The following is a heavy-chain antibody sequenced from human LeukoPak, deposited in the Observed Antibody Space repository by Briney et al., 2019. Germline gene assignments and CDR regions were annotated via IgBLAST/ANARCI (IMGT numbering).Heavy chain of an antibody. Sequence: GASVKVSCKASGGTFSSYAISWVRQAPGQGLEWMGGIIPIFGTANYAQTFQGRVTITADESTSTAYMELSSLRSEDTAVYYCARDSLGPYDSSGYCLDYWGQGTLVTVSS. D-gene: IGHD3-22*01. CDR2: IIPIFGTA. V-gene: IGHV1-69*01. CDR3: ARDSLGPYDSSGYCLDY. CDR1: GGTFSSYA. J-gene: IGHJ4*02.